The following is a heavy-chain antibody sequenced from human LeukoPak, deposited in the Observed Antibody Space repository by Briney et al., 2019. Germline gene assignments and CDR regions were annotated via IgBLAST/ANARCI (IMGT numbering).Heavy chain of an antibody. CDR1: GYTFTNYY. CDR3: ARESSPHSGYDITFLDS. D-gene: IGHD5-12*01. CDR2: TNPSGGST. V-gene: IGHV1-46*01. Sequence: ASVKVSCKASGYTFTNYYMHWVRQAPGQGLEWVGLTNPSGGSTSYAQKFQGRVTMTRDMSTSTVYMELTSLRSDDTAVFYCARESSPHSGYDITFLDSWGQGTLVTVSS. J-gene: IGHJ4*02.